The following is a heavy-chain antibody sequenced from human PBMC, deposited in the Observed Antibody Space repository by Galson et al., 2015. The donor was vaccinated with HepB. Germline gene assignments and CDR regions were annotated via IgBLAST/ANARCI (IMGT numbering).Heavy chain of an antibody. CDR1: GFTFERFA. CDR2: ISVDGSAQ. CDR3: ARDFGY. D-gene: IGHD3-10*01. V-gene: IGHV3-30-3*01. J-gene: IGHJ4*02. Sequence: LRLSCAASGFTFERFAMNWVRQTADKRLQWVAAISVDGSAQNYADSVKGRFTISRDNSKDTLYLHMNSLRGEDTAVYYCARDFGYWGQGTLVTVSS.